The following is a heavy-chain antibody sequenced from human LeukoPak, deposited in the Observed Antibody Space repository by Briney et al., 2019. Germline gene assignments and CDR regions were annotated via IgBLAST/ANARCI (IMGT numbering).Heavy chain of an antibody. J-gene: IGHJ4*02. CDR3: AKSGSYIGGYDY. Sequence: GASVKVSCKASGYSFTAYYIHWVRQAPGQGLEWMGIINPSGGSTSYAQKFQGRVTMTRDTSTSTVYMELSSLRSEDTAVYYCAKSGSYIGGYDYWGQGTLVTVSS. CDR2: INPSGGST. D-gene: IGHD1-26*01. V-gene: IGHV1-46*01. CDR1: GYSFTAYY.